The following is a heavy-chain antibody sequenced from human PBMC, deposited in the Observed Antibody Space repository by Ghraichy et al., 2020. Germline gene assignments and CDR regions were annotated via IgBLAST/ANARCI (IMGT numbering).Heavy chain of an antibody. CDR3: VSADNGGARNF. Sequence: GGSLRLSCAASGFTLNNAWTSWVRQAPGKGLEWICLIKTKGEGETIHYAAPVKDRFTISRDDSKNTLYLQMNSLKTEDTAVYYCVSADNGGARNFWGQGTLVTVSS. J-gene: IGHJ4*02. CDR2: IKTKGEGETI. D-gene: IGHD4-23*01. CDR1: GFTLNNAW. V-gene: IGHV3-15*01.